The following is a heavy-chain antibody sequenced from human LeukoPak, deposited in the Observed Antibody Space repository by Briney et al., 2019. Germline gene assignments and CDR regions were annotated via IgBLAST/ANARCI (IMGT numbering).Heavy chain of an antibody. J-gene: IGHJ6*02. Sequence: ASVKVSCKASGYTFTSYDINWVRQATGQGLEWMGWMNPNSGNTGYAQKFQGGVTMTRNTSISTAYMELSSLRSEDTAVYYCARYSSSWYFMNYYGMDVWGQGTTVTVSS. D-gene: IGHD6-13*01. CDR2: MNPNSGNT. V-gene: IGHV1-8*01. CDR3: ARYSSSWYFMNYYGMDV. CDR1: GYTFTSYD.